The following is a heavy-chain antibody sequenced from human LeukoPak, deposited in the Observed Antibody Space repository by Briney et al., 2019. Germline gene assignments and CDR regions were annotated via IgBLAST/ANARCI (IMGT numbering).Heavy chain of an antibody. CDR1: GYTFTSYD. J-gene: IGHJ4*02. D-gene: IGHD1-26*01. Sequence: ASVKVSCKASGYTFTSYDINWVRQATGQGLEWMGWMNPNSGNTGYAQNFQGRVTMTRNTSISTAYMELSGLRSEDTAIYYCARDRGSYARYDYWGQGTLVTVSS. CDR3: ARDRGSYARYDY. V-gene: IGHV1-8*01. CDR2: MNPNSGNT.